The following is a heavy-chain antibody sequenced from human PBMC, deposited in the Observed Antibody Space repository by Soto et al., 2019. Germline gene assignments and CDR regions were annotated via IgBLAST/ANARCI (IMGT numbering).Heavy chain of an antibody. CDR3: AGVKAAYYYGSGIIWFDP. J-gene: IGHJ5*02. Sequence: SETLSLTCTVSGGSISSSSYYWGWIRQPPGKGLEWIGSIYYSGSTYYNPSLKSRVTISVDTSKNQFSLKLSSVTAADTAVYYCAGVKAAYYYGSGIIWFDPWGQGTLVTVS. CDR1: GGSISSSSYY. D-gene: IGHD3-10*01. CDR2: IYYSGST. V-gene: IGHV4-39*01.